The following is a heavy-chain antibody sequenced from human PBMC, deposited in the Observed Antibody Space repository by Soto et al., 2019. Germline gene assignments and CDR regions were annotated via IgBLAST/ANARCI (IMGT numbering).Heavy chain of an antibody. V-gene: IGHV1-24*01. Sequence: QVQLVQSGAEVKKPGASVKVSCKVSGYTLTKLSMHWVRQAPGKGLEWMGGFDVEDGETIYAQKFQGRVTMTEDTSTDTAYMELSSLRSEDTAVYYCATPAWLLLRFNSAGLGPFDIWGQGTMVTVSS. CDR1: GYTLTKLS. CDR2: FDVEDGET. D-gene: IGHD3-22*01. J-gene: IGHJ3*02. CDR3: ATPAWLLLRFNSAGLGPFDI.